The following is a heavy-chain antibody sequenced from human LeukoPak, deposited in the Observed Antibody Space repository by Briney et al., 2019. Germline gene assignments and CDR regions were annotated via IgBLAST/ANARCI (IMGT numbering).Heavy chain of an antibody. V-gene: IGHV3-48*03. CDR1: GFTFSSYE. J-gene: IGHJ6*02. Sequence: GGSLRLSCAASGFTFSSYEMNWVRQAPGKGLEWVSYISSSGSTIYYADSVKGRFTISRDNAKNSLYLQMNSLRAEDTAVYYCARARPYYYYGMTSGAKGPRSPSP. CDR3: ARARPYYYYGMTS. CDR2: ISSSGSTI.